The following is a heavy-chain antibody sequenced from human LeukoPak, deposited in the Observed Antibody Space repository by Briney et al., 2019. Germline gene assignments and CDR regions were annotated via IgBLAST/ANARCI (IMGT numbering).Heavy chain of an antibody. J-gene: IGHJ4*02. CDR3: ARGEAEDYFAY. CDR1: SGSISSYY. D-gene: IGHD1-26*01. CDR2: IYYTGTT. V-gene: IGHV4-59*01. Sequence: SETLSLTCTVSSGSISSYYWNWIRQPPGKGLEWIGDIYYTGTTNYNPSLRSRVTMSVDMSENQFSLKVTSLTAADTAVYYCARGEAEDYFAYWGQGALVTVSS.